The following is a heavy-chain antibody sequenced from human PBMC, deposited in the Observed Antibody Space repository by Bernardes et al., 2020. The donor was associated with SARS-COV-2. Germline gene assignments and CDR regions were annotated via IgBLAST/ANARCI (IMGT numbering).Heavy chain of an antibody. J-gene: IGHJ6*02. CDR2: IYYSGST. CDR3: ARVGPHEDTVMEGPYYYAMDV. D-gene: IGHD5-18*01. V-gene: IGHV4-30-4*01. Sequence: SETLSLTCTVSGGSISSGDYYWSWIRQPPGKGLEWIGYIYYSGSTYYNPSLKSRVTISVDTSKNQFSLRLSSVTAADAAVYFCARVGPHEDTVMEGPYYYAMDVWGQGTTVTVSS. CDR1: GGSISSGDYY.